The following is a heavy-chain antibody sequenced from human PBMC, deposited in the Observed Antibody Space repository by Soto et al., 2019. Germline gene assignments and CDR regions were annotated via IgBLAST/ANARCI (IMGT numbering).Heavy chain of an antibody. V-gene: IGHV3-23*01. CDR1: AFTFSEAA. CDR2: ISYSGDNT. D-gene: IGHD3-10*01. J-gene: IGHJ5*02. CDR3: VKDIEISA. Sequence: EGQLLESGGGLVQPGESLTVSCAASAFTFSEAAMSWVRQAPGKGLQWVALISYSGDNTYYADSVKGRFTISRDNSRDTLFLQMNSLRAEDTALYYCVKDIEISAWGPGTLVTVSS.